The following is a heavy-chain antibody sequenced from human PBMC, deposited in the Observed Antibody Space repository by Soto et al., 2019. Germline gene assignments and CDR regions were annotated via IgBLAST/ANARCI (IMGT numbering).Heavy chain of an antibody. D-gene: IGHD3-3*01. CDR3: AKSSDFWSGYPLPDY. CDR2: INPNSGST. CDR1: GYTFTGYY. J-gene: IGHJ4*02. V-gene: IGHV1-2*02. Sequence: ASVKVSCKASGYTFTGYYMHWVRQAPGQVLEGMGWINPNSGSTNYAQKLQGRVTMTRDTSISTAYIELSRLRSDDTAVYYWAKSSDFWSGYPLPDYRGQGTLVTVSS.